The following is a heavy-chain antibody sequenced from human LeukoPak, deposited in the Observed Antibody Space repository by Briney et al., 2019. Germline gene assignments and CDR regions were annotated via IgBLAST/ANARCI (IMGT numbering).Heavy chain of an antibody. CDR2: ISAYNGNT. V-gene: IGHV1-18*01. CDR3: AKADDSSGYYPPFDY. Sequence: ASVKVSCKASGGTFSSYAISWVRQAPGQGLEWMGWISAYNGNTNYAQKLQGRVTMTTDTSTSTAYMELRSLRSDDTAVYYCAKADDSSGYYPPFDYWGQGTLVTVSS. CDR1: GGTFSSYA. D-gene: IGHD3-22*01. J-gene: IGHJ4*02.